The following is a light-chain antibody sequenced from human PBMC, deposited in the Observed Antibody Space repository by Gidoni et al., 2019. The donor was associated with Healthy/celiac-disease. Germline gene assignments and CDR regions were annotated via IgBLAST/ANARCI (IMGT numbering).Light chain of an antibody. CDR1: SSDVGGYNY. V-gene: IGLV2-8*01. J-gene: IGLJ3*02. Sequence: QSALTQPPSASGSPGPSVTISCTGTSSDVGGYNYGSWYQQHPGKAPKLMIYEVSKRPSGVPDRFSGSKSGNTASQTVSGLQDEDEADYYCSSYAGSNNFVVFGGGTKLTVL. CDR3: SSYAGSNNFVV. CDR2: EVS.